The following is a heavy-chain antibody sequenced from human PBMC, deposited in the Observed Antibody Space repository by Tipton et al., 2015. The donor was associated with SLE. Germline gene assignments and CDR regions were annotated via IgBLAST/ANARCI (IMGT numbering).Heavy chain of an antibody. V-gene: IGHV4-34*01. CDR1: GGSFSGYY. Sequence: TLSLTCAVYGGSFSGYYWSWIRQPPGKGLEWIGEINHSGSTNYNPSLKSRVTISVDTSKNQFSLKLSSVTAADTAVYYCAAEAVAGRDYWGQGTLVTVSS. CDR3: AAEAVAGRDY. CDR2: INHSGST. D-gene: IGHD6-19*01. J-gene: IGHJ4*02.